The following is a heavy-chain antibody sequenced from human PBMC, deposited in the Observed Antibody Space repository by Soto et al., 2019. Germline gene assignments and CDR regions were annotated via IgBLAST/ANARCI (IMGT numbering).Heavy chain of an antibody. J-gene: IGHJ4*02. CDR2: ISYDGSNK. Sequence: GGSLRLSCAASGFTFSSYAMHWVRQAPGKGLEWVAVISYDGSNKYYADSVKGRFTISRDNSKNTLYLQMNSLRAEDTAVYYCARDPQEIVGATYYFDYWGQGTLVTVSS. D-gene: IGHD1-26*01. V-gene: IGHV3-30-3*01. CDR1: GFTFSSYA. CDR3: ARDPQEIVGATYYFDY.